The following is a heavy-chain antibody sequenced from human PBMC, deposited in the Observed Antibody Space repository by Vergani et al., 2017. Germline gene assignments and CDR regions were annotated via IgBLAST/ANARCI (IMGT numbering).Heavy chain of an antibody. CDR1: GFTFSDYY. CDR3: AGTDDSSVYLVDF. CDR2: ISSRSSNYR. V-gene: IGHV3-11*06. J-gene: IGHJ4*02. D-gene: IGHD3-22*01. Sequence: QVHLVESGGGLVKPGGSLRLSCAASGFTFSDYYMSWIRQAPGKGLEWVSYISSRSSNYRHYADSVKGRFTISRDNAKNSLYLQMNSLGAEDTAVDYCAGTDDSSVYLVDFWGQGTLVTVSS.